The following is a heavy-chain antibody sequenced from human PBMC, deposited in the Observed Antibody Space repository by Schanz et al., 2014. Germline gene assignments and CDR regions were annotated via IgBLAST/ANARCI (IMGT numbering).Heavy chain of an antibody. D-gene: IGHD6-19*01. V-gene: IGHV3-23*04. J-gene: IGHJ4*02. Sequence: EMQLVESGGGFVQPGGSLRLSCATSGFTFTTFAMTWVRQAPGKGLEWVSGISDRGDGTNYGDSVRGRFTISRDNSRNTVYLQMNNVGVDDTATYYCVKTDAGWRFDYWGQGTLVIVSS. CDR1: GFTFTTFA. CDR3: VKTDAGWRFDY. CDR2: ISDRGDGT.